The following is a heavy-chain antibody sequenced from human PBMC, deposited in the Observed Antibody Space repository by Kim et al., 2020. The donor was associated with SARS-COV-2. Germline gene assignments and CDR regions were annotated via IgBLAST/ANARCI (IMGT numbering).Heavy chain of an antibody. J-gene: IGHJ6*01. Sequence: GGSLRLSCAVSGFSLRNSWMSWVRQAPGKGLEWVAVKMGDGSEAHYVDSVKGRFTMSRDNAKKSLYLQMSSLRTEDTAIYYCASLDTGQVPGGLWG. CDR3: ASLDTGQVPGGL. CDR2: KMGDGSEA. V-gene: IGHV3-7*03. D-gene: IGHD3-10*01. CDR1: GFSLRNSW.